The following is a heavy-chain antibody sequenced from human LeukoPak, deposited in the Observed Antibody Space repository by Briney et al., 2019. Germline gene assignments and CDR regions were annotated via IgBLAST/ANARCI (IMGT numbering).Heavy chain of an antibody. D-gene: IGHD2/OR15-2a*01. CDR3: ARVRGSFYYFDY. Sequence: GGSLRLSCAASGFTFSSYSMNWVRQAPGKGLEWVSSISSSSSYIYYADSVKGRLTISRDNAKNTLYLQMNSLRAEDTAVYYCARVRGSFYYFDYWGQGTLVTVSS. CDR2: ISSSSSYI. CDR1: GFTFSSYS. J-gene: IGHJ4*02. V-gene: IGHV3-21*01.